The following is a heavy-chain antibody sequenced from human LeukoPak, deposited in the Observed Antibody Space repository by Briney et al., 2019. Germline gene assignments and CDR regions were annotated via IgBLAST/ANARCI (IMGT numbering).Heavy chain of an antibody. CDR3: ARGINYYGSGSPSHYFDY. CDR2: ISSSGSTI. CDR1: GFTFSDYY. D-gene: IGHD3-10*01. V-gene: IGHV3-11*04. J-gene: IGHJ4*02. Sequence: GGSLRLSCAASGFTFSDYYMSWIRQAPGKGLEWVSYISSSGSTIYYADSVKGRFTISRDNAKNSLYLQMSSLRAEDTAVYYCARGINYYGSGSPSHYFDYWGQGTLVTVSS.